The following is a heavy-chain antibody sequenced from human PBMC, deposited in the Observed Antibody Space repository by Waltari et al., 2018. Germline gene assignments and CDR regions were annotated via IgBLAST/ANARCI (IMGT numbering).Heavy chain of an antibody. CDR3: ARDGGGGANDAFDI. CDR1: GGTFSSYA. D-gene: IGHD3-16*01. Sequence: QVQLVQSGAEVKKPGSSVKVSCKASGGTFSSYAISWVRQAPGQGLEWMGGIIPNFGTENYAQKFQGRVTSTADESTSTAYMELSSLRSEDTAVYYCARDGGGGANDAFDIWGQGTMVTVSS. J-gene: IGHJ3*02. V-gene: IGHV1-69*01. CDR2: IIPNFGTE.